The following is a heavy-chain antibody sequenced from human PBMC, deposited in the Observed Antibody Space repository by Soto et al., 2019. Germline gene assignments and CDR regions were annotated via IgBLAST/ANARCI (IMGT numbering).Heavy chain of an antibody. V-gene: IGHV1-69*05. J-gene: IGHJ3*02. CDR2: IIPIFGTA. D-gene: IGHD3-22*01. CDR1: GGTFSSYA. CDR3: ARAGRITMIVVVPFGAFDI. Sequence: SVKVSCKASGGTFSSYAISWVRQAPGQGLEWMGGIIPIFGTANYAQKFQGRVTMTRDTSTSTVYTELSSLRSEDTAVYYCARAGRITMIVVVPFGAFDIWGQGTMVTVSS.